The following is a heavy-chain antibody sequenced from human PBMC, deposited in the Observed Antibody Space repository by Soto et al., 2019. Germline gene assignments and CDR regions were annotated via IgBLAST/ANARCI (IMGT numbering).Heavy chain of an antibody. Sequence: PSETLSLTCAVSGGSISSGGYSWSWIRQPPGKGLEWIGYIYHSGSTYYNPSLKSRVTISVDRSKNQFSLKLSSVTAADTAVYYCARRGYYDSTGYFPNWGQGTLVTVSS. CDR1: GGSISSGGYS. V-gene: IGHV4-30-2*01. CDR3: ARRGYYDSTGYFPN. D-gene: IGHD3-22*01. J-gene: IGHJ4*02. CDR2: IYHSGST.